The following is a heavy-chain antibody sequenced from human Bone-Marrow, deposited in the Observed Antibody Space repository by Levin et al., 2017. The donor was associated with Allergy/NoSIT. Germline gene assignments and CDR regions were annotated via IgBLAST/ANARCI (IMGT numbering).Heavy chain of an antibody. CDR2: ITGLGGDT. CDR1: GFSFSTYG. CDR3: AKFGAFDI. V-gene: IGHV3-23*01. Sequence: PTGGSLRLSCVASGFSFSTYGMTWVRQAPGKGLEWVSAITGLGGDTYYAASVKGRFTISRDNSKNTLFLQMNSLRAEDSAVYYCAKFGAFDIWGQGTVVNVSS. D-gene: IGHD3-16*01. J-gene: IGHJ3*02.